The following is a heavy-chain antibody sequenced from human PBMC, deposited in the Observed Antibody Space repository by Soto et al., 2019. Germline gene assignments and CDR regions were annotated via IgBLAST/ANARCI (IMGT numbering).Heavy chain of an antibody. D-gene: IGHD3-10*01. V-gene: IGHV1-2*02. CDR3: ARDFGSYWFDY. J-gene: IGHJ4*02. CDR2: INPNSGGT. Sequence: QVQLVQSGAEVKKPGASVKVSCKASGYTFTNYHIHWVRQAPGQGLEWMGWINPNSGGTKYAQNFQGRVTMTRDTSISTAYMELGGLRSDDTAVYYCARDFGSYWFDYWCQGTLVTVSS. CDR1: GYTFTNYH.